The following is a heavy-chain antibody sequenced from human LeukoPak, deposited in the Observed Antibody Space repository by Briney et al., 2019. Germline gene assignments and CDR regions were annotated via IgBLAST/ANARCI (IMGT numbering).Heavy chain of an antibody. Sequence: SETLSLTCAVYGGSFSGYYWSWIRQPPGKGLEWIGEINHSGSTNYNPSLKSRVTISVDTSKNQFSLKLSPVTAADTAVYYCAGDAGDSNSHGTIATRPFQYWGQGTLVAVSS. CDR1: GGSFSGYY. V-gene: IGHV4-34*01. D-gene: IGHD2-21*01. CDR3: AGDAGDSNSHGTIATRPFQY. J-gene: IGHJ1*01. CDR2: INHSGST.